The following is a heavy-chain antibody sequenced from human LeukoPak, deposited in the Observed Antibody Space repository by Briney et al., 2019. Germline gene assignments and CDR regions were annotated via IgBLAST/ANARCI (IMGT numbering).Heavy chain of an antibody. CDR3: ARGRPLPAILRVAFDF. D-gene: IGHD2-2*01. CDR2: IYYSGST. V-gene: IGHV4-31*03. Sequence: SETLSLTCTVSGGSISSGGYYWSWIRQHPGKGLEWIGYIYYSGSTYYDPSLKSRVTISVDTSKNQFSLKLSSVTAADTAVYYCARGRPLPAILRVAFDFWGRGTMVTVSS. CDR1: GGSISSGGYY. J-gene: IGHJ3*01.